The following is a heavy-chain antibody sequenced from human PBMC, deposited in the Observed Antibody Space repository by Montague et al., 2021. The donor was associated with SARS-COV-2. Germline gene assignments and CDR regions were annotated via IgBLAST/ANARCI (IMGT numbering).Heavy chain of an antibody. CDR1: GFTFSDYY. CDR3: GRARITFFGVVIGPLDY. CDR2: ISSSSSFR. D-gene: IGHD3-3*01. J-gene: IGHJ4*02. V-gene: IGHV3-11*05. Sequence: SRSLSFSASGFTFSDYYMSWIRQAPGKGLEWVSYISSSSSFRNYADSVKGRFTIPRDNAKNSLYLQMNSLRAEDTAVYFCGRARITFFGVVIGPLDYWGQGTLVTVSS.